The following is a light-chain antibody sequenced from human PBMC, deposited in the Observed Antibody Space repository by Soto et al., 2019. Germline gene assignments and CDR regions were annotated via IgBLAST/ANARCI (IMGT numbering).Light chain of an antibody. CDR1: QSVSNNY. CDR3: QQFHNWPPIT. Sequence: EIVLTQSPGTLSLSPGERATLSCRASQSVSNNYLAWYQQKPGQAPRLLIYGASSRATGIPDRFSGSGSATEFTLTISSLQSEDFAVYYCQQFHNWPPITFGQGTRLEIK. V-gene: IGKV3-20*01. J-gene: IGKJ5*01. CDR2: GAS.